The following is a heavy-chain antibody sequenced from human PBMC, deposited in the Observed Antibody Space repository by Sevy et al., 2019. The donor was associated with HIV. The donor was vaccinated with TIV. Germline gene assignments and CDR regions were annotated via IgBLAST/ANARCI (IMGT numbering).Heavy chain of an antibody. J-gene: IGHJ6*02. D-gene: IGHD3-22*01. CDR3: ARAWDYYDSSGYYSGYYYYGMDV. V-gene: IGHV3-21*01. CDR1: GFTFSSYS. Sequence: GGSLRLSCAASGFTFSSYSMNWVRQAPGKGLEWVSSISSSSSYIYYADSVKGQFTISRDNAKNSLYLQMNSLRAEDTAVYYCARAWDYYDSSGYYSGYYYYGMDVWGQWTTVTVSS. CDR2: ISSSSSYI.